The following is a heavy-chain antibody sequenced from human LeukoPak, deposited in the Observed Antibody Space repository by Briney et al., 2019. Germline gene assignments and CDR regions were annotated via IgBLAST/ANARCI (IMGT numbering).Heavy chain of an antibody. V-gene: IGHV3-7*01. Sequence: GGSLRLSCAASGFTFSSYWMSWVRQAPGKGLEWVANIKRDGSEKYYVDSVKGRFTISRDNSKNTLYLQMNSLRAEDTAVYYCARDPDSSGYYSFDYWGQGTLVTVSS. CDR3: ARDPDSSGYYSFDY. J-gene: IGHJ4*02. CDR1: GFTFSSYW. D-gene: IGHD3-22*01. CDR2: IKRDGSEK.